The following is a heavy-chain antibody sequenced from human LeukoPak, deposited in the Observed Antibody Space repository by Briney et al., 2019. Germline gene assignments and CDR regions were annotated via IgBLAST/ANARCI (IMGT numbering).Heavy chain of an antibody. V-gene: IGHV3-11*01. J-gene: IGHJ4*02. CDR3: ARRGSGRHFDF. Sequence: GWSLRLSCAASGFTFSDYYMSWIRQAPGKGLEWVSYISGGSSTIYYADSLKGRFTVSRDNAKNSLYLLMNSLRAEDTAVYYCARRGSGRHFDFWGQGTLVTVSS. D-gene: IGHD2-15*01. CDR1: GFTFSDYY. CDR2: ISGGSSTI.